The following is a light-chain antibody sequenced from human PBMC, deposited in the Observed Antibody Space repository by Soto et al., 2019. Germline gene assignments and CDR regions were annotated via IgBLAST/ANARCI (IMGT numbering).Light chain of an antibody. J-gene: IGLJ3*02. CDR2: DVS. CDR1: SSDAGGHND. CDR3: SSYVGGDNLRV. Sequence: QSALTQPPSASGSPGQSVTLSCTGTSSDAGGHNDVSWYQQHPGKAPKLMIYDVSKRPSGVPDRFSGSKSGYTASLTVSGLQAEDEADYYCSSYVGGDNLRVFGGGTQLTVL. V-gene: IGLV2-8*01.